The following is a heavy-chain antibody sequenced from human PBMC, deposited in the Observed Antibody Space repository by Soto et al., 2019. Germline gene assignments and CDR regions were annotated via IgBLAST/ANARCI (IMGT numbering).Heavy chain of an antibody. J-gene: IGHJ4*02. CDR3: ALTTWNKFDY. Sequence: EVQLVESGGGLVQPGGSLRLSCAASRFTFSNYWMSWVRQAPGRRLEWVANINPDGSEKYYVDSLKGRFTISRDNAKSSLFLQMNSLRAEDTAVYYCALTTWNKFDYWGQGTLVTVSS. CDR2: INPDGSEK. D-gene: IGHD4-17*01. CDR1: RFTFSNYW. V-gene: IGHV3-7*01.